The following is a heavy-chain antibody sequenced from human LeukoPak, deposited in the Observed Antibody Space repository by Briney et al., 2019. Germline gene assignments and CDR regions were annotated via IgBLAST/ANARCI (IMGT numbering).Heavy chain of an antibody. D-gene: IGHD3-22*01. V-gene: IGHV3-48*01. Sequence: PGGSLRLSCAASGFTFSSYSMNWVRQAPGKGLEWVSYISSSSSTIYYADSVKGRFTISRDNSKNTLYLQMNSLRAEDTAVYYCAKDLESNYYYDSSGLLDYWGQGTLVTVSS. CDR1: GFTFSSYS. J-gene: IGHJ4*02. CDR3: AKDLESNYYYDSSGLLDY. CDR2: ISSSSSTI.